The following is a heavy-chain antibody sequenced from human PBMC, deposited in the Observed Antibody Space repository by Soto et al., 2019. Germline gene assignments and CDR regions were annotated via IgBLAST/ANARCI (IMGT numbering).Heavy chain of an antibody. J-gene: IGHJ6*02. CDR2: IYYSGST. Sequence: SETLSLTCTVPGGSISSGDYYWSWIRQPPGKGLEWIGYIYYSGSTYYNPSLKSRVTISVDTSKNQFSLKLSSVTAADTAVYYCARDSRYCISTSCYRDYYYGMDVWVQGTTVT. CDR1: GGSISSGDYY. V-gene: IGHV4-30-4*01. CDR3: ARDSRYCISTSCYRDYYYGMDV. D-gene: IGHD2-2*01.